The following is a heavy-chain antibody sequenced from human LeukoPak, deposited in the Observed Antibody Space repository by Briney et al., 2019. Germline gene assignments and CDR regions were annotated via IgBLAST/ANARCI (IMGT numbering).Heavy chain of an antibody. CDR3: ARRCKGVVALFFDY. CDR1: GGSISSSSYY. V-gene: IGHV4-39*01. CDR2: IYYSGST. D-gene: IGHD2-21*01. Sequence: PSETLSLTCTVSGGSISSSSYYWGWIRQPPGKGLEWIGSIYYSGSTYYNPSLKSRVTISVDTSKNQFSLKLSSVTAADTAVYYCARRCKGVVALFFDYWGQGTLVTVSS. J-gene: IGHJ4*02.